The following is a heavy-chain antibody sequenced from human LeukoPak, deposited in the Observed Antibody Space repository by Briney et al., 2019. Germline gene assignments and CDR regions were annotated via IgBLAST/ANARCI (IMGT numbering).Heavy chain of an antibody. CDR1: GYSFTSYW. Sequence: GESLKISCKGSGYSFTSYWIGWVRQMPGKGLEWMGIIYPGDSDTRYSPSFQGQVAISADKSISTTYLQWSSLKASDTAMYYCARHRGGYCSSTSCYVDYWGQGTLVTVSS. J-gene: IGHJ4*02. CDR3: ARHRGGYCSSTSCYVDY. V-gene: IGHV5-51*01. D-gene: IGHD2-2*01. CDR2: IYPGDSDT.